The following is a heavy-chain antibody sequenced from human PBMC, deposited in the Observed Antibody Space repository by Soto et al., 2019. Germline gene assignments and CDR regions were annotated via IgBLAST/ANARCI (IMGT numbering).Heavy chain of an antibody. J-gene: IGHJ4*02. CDR3: ARDEEDANLMIVVLPGDY. CDR2: VSTYDGIT. CDR1: GYRFSRYG. D-gene: IGHD2-21*01. V-gene: IGHV1-18*01. Sequence: QVQLVQSGGEVKEPGASVKVSCKASGYRFSRYGINWVRQAPGQGLEWMGWVSTYDGITQYAQKFQGRITMTTDTSTNTVYLELRSLTSDDTAVYYCARDEEDANLMIVVLPGDYWGQGTLVSVSS.